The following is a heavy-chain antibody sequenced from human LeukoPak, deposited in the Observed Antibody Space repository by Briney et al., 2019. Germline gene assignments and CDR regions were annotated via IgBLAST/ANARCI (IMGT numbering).Heavy chain of an antibody. J-gene: IGHJ4*02. V-gene: IGHV4-39*01. CDR2: IYYSGST. CDR1: GGSISSGSYY. Sequence: SSQTLSLTCTVSGGSISSGSYYWSWIRQPAGKGLEWIGSIYYSGSTYYNPSLKSRVTISVDTSKNQFSLKLSSVTAADTAVYYCVGGYYFDYWGQGTLVTVSS. CDR3: VGGYYFDY.